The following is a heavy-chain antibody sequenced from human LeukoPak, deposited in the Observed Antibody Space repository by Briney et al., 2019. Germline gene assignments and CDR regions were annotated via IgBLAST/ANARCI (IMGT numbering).Heavy chain of an antibody. Sequence: SETLSLTCTVSGFSISSGYYWSWIRQPPGKGLEWIGRIYTCGGTIYNPSPHRRRTMSVDTSKTQFSLKLSSVPAADTAVYYCAGESVVLRYFDWSLNWFDAWGQGTLVTVSS. V-gene: IGHV4-4*07. CDR1: GFSISSGYY. CDR2: IYTCGGT. CDR3: AGESVVLRYFDWSLNWFDA. J-gene: IGHJ5*02. D-gene: IGHD3-9*01.